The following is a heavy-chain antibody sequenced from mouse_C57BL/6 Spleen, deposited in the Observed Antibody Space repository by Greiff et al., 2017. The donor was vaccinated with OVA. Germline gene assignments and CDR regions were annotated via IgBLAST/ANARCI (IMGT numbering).Heavy chain of an antibody. CDR3: VPSELRYYFDY. J-gene: IGHJ2*01. CDR2: IRSESSNYAT. CDR1: GFTFNTYA. D-gene: IGHD1-1*01. Sequence: EVKLMESGGGLVQPKGSLKLSCAASGFTFNTYAMHWVRQAPGKGLEWVARIRSESSNYATYYADSVKDRFTISRDDSQSMLYLQMNNLKTEDTAMYYCVPSELRYYFDYWGQGTTLTVSS. V-gene: IGHV10-3*01.